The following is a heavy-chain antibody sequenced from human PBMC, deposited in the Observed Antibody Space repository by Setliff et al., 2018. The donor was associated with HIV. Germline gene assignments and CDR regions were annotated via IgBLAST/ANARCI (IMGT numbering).Heavy chain of an antibody. CDR3: ARLAIPAATTDY. Sequence: SETLSLTCAVSGYSISSGCYWGWIRQPPGKGLEWIGSVYYSGSTYYNPSLKSRPTISVDTSKNPFSLKLNSVTAADTAVYYCARLAIPAATTDYWGQGTLVTVSS. CDR1: GYSISSGCY. J-gene: IGHJ4*02. D-gene: IGHD2-2*01. V-gene: IGHV4-38-2*01. CDR2: VYYSGST.